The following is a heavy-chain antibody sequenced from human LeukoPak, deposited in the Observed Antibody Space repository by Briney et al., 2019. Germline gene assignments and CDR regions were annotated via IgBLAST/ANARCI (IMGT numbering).Heavy chain of an antibody. Sequence: SETLSLTCTVSGGSISSYYWSWIRQPPGKGLEWIGYIYYSGSTNYNPSLKSRVTISVDTSKNQFSLKLSSVTAADTAVYYCAISDYGDYGAFDIWGQGTMVTVSS. J-gene: IGHJ3*02. CDR3: AISDYGDYGAFDI. CDR1: GGSISSYY. V-gene: IGHV4-59*01. D-gene: IGHD4-17*01. CDR2: IYYSGST.